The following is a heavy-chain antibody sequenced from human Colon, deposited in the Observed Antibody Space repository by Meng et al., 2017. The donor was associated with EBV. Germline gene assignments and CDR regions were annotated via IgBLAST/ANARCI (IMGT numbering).Heavy chain of an antibody. CDR1: GGSLSGYY. J-gene: IGHJ4*02. CDR3: ARTFGYCSNNNCPRTLGY. D-gene: IGHD2-2*03. CDR2: INHSGSA. Sequence: QWGAGLLNPSETLSLTCGVSGGSLSGYYWSWIRHFPGRTLEFIGDINHSGSANYNPSLRSRVTISVDTSKNQIFLNLHSVTAADTAVYHCARTFGYCSNNNCPRTLGYWGQGTLVTVSS. V-gene: IGHV4-34*02.